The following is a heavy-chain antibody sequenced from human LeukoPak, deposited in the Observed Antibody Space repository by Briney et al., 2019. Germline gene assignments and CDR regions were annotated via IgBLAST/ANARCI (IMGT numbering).Heavy chain of an antibody. D-gene: IGHD1-14*01. Sequence: GGSLRLSCAASGFTVITNDMTWVRQAPGKGLEWVSVLYRDGNTKYADSVQGGFTISRDNSKKTLYLEMNSLSPDDTAVYYCARGVEPLAANTLAYWGQGTLVTVSS. CDR3: ARGVEPLAANTLAY. J-gene: IGHJ4*02. CDR1: GFTVITND. CDR2: LYRDGNT. V-gene: IGHV3-53*01.